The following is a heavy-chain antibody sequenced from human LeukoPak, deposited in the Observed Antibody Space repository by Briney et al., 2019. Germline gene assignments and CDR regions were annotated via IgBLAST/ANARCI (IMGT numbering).Heavy chain of an antibody. CDR3: ASQQLYGGWDY. D-gene: IGHD6-13*01. J-gene: IGHJ4*02. Sequence: SVRVSCKASGGTFSSYAISWVRQAPGQGLEWMGGIIPIFGTANYAQKFQGRVTITADESTSTAYMELSSLRSEDTAVYYCASQQLYGGWDYWGQGTLVTVSS. CDR2: IIPIFGTA. V-gene: IGHV1-69*13. CDR1: GGTFSSYA.